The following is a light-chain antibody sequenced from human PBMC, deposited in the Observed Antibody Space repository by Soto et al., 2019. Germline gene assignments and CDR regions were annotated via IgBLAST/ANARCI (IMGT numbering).Light chain of an antibody. V-gene: IGKV3-20*01. CDR3: QQAKSFPWT. J-gene: IGKJ1*01. CDR2: GGS. CDR1: QTVNNNY. Sequence: DIVLTQSPGTLSLPPEERAILSCTASQTVNNNYLAWCQQEPGQGPRLLIYGGSRRATGIPDRFSGSASGTDFTLTISSLQPEDFATYYCQQAKSFPWTLGQGTGVDIK.